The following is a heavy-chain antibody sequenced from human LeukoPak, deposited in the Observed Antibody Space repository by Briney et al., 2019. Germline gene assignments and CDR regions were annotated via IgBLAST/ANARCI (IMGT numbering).Heavy chain of an antibody. CDR2: INTNTGNP. Sequence: GASVKVSCKASGYTFTAYSLIWVRQAPGEGFELMGWINTNTGNPTYAQGFTGRFVFSLDTSVSTAFLQISSLEAEDSAVYYCARKQVEPDRYFDYWGQGTLVTVSS. V-gene: IGHV7-4-1*02. J-gene: IGHJ4*02. CDR1: GYTFTAYS. CDR3: ARKQVEPDRYFDY. D-gene: IGHD1-14*01.